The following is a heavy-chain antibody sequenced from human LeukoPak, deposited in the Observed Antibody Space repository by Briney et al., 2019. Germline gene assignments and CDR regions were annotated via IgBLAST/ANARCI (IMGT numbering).Heavy chain of an antibody. CDR1: GYTFTGYY. CDR2: INPNSGGT. Sequence: ASVKVSFKASGYTFTGYYMHWVRQAPGQGLEWMGWINPNSGGTNYEQKFQGRVTMTRDTSISTAYMELSSLRSDDTAVYYCARDSSGADYWGQGTVVTVSS. CDR3: ARDSSGADY. J-gene: IGHJ4*02. V-gene: IGHV1-2*02. D-gene: IGHD6-19*01.